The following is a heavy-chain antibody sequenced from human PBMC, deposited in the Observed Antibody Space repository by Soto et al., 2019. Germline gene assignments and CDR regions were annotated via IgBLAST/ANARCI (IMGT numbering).Heavy chain of an antibody. CDR3: TTLHRDFWSGYSSYYFDY. J-gene: IGHJ4*02. Sequence: PGGSLRLSCAASGFTFSNAWMSWVRQAPGKGLEWVGRIKSKTDGGTTDYAAPVKGRFTISRDDSKNTLYLQMNSLKTEDTAVYYCTTLHRDFWSGYSSYYFDYWGQGTLVTVSS. CDR2: IKSKTDGGTT. D-gene: IGHD3-3*01. V-gene: IGHV3-15*01. CDR1: GFTFSNAW.